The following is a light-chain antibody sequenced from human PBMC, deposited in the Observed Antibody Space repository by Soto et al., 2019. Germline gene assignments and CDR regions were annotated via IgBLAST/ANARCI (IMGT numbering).Light chain of an antibody. J-gene: IGLJ1*01. CDR3: SSYAGSRV. CDR2: DVS. CDR1: SSDVGAYNY. Sequence: QSALTQPPSASGSPGQSVTISCTGTSSDVGAYNYVSWYQQHPGKAPKLMIYDVSKRPSGVPDRFSGSKSGNTASLTVSGLQAEDEADYYCSSYAGSRVFGTGTKLTVL. V-gene: IGLV2-8*01.